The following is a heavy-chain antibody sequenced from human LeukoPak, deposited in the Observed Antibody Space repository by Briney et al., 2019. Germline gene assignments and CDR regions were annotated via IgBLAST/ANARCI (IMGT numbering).Heavy chain of an antibody. Sequence: SETLSLTCAVYGGSFSGYYWSWIRQPPGKGLEWIGEINHSGSTNYNPSLKSRVTISVDTSKNQFSLKLSSVTAADTAVYCCARVDDFWSGYTYDYWGQGTLFTVSS. V-gene: IGHV4-34*01. CDR2: INHSGST. CDR1: GGSFSGYY. D-gene: IGHD3-3*01. CDR3: ARVDDFWSGYTYDY. J-gene: IGHJ4*02.